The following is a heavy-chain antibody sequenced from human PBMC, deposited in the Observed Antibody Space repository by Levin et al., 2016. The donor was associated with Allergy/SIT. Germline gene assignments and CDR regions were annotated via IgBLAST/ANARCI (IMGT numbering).Heavy chain of an antibody. Sequence: GESLKISCKGSGYSFTSYWISWVRQMPGKGLEWMGRIDPSDSYTNYSPSFQGHVTISADKSISTAYLQWSSLKASDTAMYYCARRTGKVVPAATPGVRYYYGMDVWGQGTTVTVSS. CDR2: IDPSDSYT. V-gene: IGHV5-10-1*01. D-gene: IGHD2-2*01. CDR3: ARRTGKVVPAATPGVRYYYGMDV. CDR1: GYSFTSYW. J-gene: IGHJ6*02.